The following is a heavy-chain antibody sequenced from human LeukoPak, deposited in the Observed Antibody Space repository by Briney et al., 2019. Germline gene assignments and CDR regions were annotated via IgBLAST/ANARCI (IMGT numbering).Heavy chain of an antibody. J-gene: IGHJ4*02. CDR3: ARQIASAGTAGFDF. Sequence: AESLSLTCTVSGGSISSYYRSWIRQPAGKGLEWIGRIYSTGSTNHNPSLKSRVTMSVDTSKNQYSLRLKSMTAADAAVYYCARQIASAGTAGFDFWGQGALVTVSS. CDR2: IYSTGST. CDR1: GGSISSYY. D-gene: IGHD6-13*01. V-gene: IGHV4-4*07.